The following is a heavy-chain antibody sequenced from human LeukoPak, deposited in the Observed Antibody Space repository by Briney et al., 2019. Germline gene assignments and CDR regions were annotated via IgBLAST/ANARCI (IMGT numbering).Heavy chain of an antibody. D-gene: IGHD2-21*01. J-gene: IGHJ3*02. CDR2: IYTSGST. CDR1: GGSISSSSYY. Sequence: SETLSLTCTVSGGSISSSSYYWGWIRQPPGKGLEWIGRIYTSGSTNYNPSLESRVTISVDTSKNQFSLKLSSVTAADTAVYYCARRFKAYCGGDCFNAFDIWGQGTMVTVSS. CDR3: ARRFKAYCGGDCFNAFDI. V-gene: IGHV4-39*07.